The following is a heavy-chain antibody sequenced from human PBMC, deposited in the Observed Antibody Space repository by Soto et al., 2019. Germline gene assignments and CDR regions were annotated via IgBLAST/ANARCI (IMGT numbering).Heavy chain of an antibody. V-gene: IGHV1-3*01. CDR1: GYTFTSYA. CDR2: INAGNGNT. Sequence: GASVKVSCKASGYTFTSYAMHWVRQAPGQRLEWMGWINAGNGNTKYSQKFQGRVTITRDTSASTAYMELSSLRSEDTAVYYCARDEILWFGEFPGVNWFDPWGQGIPVTVSS. J-gene: IGHJ5*02. CDR3: ARDEILWFGEFPGVNWFDP. D-gene: IGHD3-10*01.